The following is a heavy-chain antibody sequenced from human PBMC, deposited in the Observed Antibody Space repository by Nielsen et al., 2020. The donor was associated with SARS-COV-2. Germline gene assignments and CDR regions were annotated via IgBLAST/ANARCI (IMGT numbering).Heavy chain of an antibody. V-gene: IGHV3-74*01. CDR1: GFTFSSYW. Sequence: GGSLRLSCAASGFTFSSYWMHWVRQAPGKGLVWVSRINSDGSSTGYADSVKGRFTISRDNAKNTLYLQMNSLRAEDTAVYYCARVRLKVVVADGMDVWGQGTTVTVSS. CDR2: INSDGSST. D-gene: IGHD3-22*01. J-gene: IGHJ6*02. CDR3: ARVRLKVVVADGMDV.